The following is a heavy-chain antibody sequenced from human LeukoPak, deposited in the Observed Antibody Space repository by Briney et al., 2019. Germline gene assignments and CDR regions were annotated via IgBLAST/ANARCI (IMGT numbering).Heavy chain of an antibody. J-gene: IGHJ3*02. V-gene: IGHV3-74*01. CDR1: GFTFSSYW. CDR3: VREYSSSSGRAFDI. CDR2: ISTDGSST. Sequence: GGSLRLSCAASGFTFSSYWMHWVRQAPGKGLVWVSRISTDGSSTNSADSVKGRFAISRDNAKNTLYLQMNSLRAEDTAVYYCVREYSSSSGRAFDIWGQGTMVTVSP. D-gene: IGHD6-6*01.